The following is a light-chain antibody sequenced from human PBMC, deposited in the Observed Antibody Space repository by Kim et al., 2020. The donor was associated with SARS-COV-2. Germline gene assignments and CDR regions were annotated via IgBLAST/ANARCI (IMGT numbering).Light chain of an antibody. V-gene: IGKV3-15*01. J-gene: IGKJ4*01. CDR3: QQYSNWPPLT. Sequence: EIVMTQSPATLSVSPGERATLSCRASQSISSDLAWYQQKPGQPPRLLIYHASTRATDIPARFSGSGSGTEFTLTISSLQSGDSAVYYCQQYSNWPPLTFGGGTKVEIK. CDR2: HAS. CDR1: QSISSD.